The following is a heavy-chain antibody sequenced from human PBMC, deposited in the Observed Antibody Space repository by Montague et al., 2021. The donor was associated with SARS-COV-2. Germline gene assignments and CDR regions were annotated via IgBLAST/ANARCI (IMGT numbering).Heavy chain of an antibody. CDR2: INHSGST. CDR1: GGSFSGYY. V-gene: IGHV4-34*01. Sequence: ETLSLTCAVYGGSFSGYYWTWIRQSPRKGLEWVGEINHSGSTNYNPSLKSRVTISVDTSKNQFSLKLSSVTAADTAVYYCACGEITTRGLIYYYGMDVWGQGTTVTVSS. D-gene: IGHD4-11*01. CDR3: ACGEITTRGLIYYYGMDV. J-gene: IGHJ6*02.